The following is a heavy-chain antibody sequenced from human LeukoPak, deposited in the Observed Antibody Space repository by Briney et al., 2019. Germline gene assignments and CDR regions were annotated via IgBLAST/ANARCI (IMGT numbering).Heavy chain of an antibody. CDR1: GFTVSSNY. V-gene: IGHV3-53*01. D-gene: IGHD6-13*01. CDR3: ARAGIAAAGTPFDY. Sequence: GGSLGLSCAASGFTVSSNYMSWVRQAPGKGLEWVSVIYSGGSTYYADSVKGRFTISRDNSKNTLYLQMNSLRAEDTAVYYCARAGIAAAGTPFDYWGQGTLVTVSS. CDR2: IYSGGST. J-gene: IGHJ4*02.